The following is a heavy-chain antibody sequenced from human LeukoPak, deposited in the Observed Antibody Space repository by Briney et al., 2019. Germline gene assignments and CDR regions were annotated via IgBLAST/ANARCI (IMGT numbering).Heavy chain of an antibody. J-gene: IGHJ4*02. CDR3: ARADTATMYYFDY. V-gene: IGHV1-69*04. CDR1: GGTFSSYA. Sequence: SVKVSCKASGGTFSSYAISWVRQAPGQGLEWMGRIIPILGIANYAQKFQGRVTITADKSTSTAYMELSSLRSEDTAVYYCARADTATMYYFDYWGQGTLVTVSS. D-gene: IGHD5-18*01. CDR2: IIPILGIA.